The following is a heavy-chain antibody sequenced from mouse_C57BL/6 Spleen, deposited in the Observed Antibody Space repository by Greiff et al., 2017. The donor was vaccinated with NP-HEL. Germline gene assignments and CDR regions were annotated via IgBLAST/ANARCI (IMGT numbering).Heavy chain of an antibody. CDR2: ISDGGSYT. Sequence: EVLLVESGGGLVKSGGSLKLSCAASGFTFSSYAMSWVRQTPEKRLEWVATISDGGSYTYYPDNVKGRFTISRDNAKNSLYLQMSHLKSEDTAMYYCARDFDGYSDYWGQGTTLTVSS. CDR3: ARDFDGYSDY. J-gene: IGHJ2*01. CDR1: GFTFSSYA. V-gene: IGHV5-4*01. D-gene: IGHD2-3*01.